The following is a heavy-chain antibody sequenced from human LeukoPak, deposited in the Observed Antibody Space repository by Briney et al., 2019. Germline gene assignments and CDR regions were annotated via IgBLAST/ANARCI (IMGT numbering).Heavy chain of an antibody. CDR2: ISSNGGTT. D-gene: IGHD3-22*01. J-gene: IGHJ4*02. V-gene: IGHV3-64*01. Sequence: GGSLRLSCAASGXTFSSYAMHWVRQAPGKGLEYLSSISSNGGTTYYANSVKGRFTISRDNSKNTLYLQMDSLRAEDMAVYYFARSSGYYYPYWGQGTLVTVSP. CDR1: GXTFSSYA. CDR3: ARSSGYYYPY.